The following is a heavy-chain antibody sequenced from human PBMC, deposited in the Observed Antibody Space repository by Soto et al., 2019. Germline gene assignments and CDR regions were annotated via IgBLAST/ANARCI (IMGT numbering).Heavy chain of an antibody. V-gene: IGHV4-61*08. CDR3: ARDVIAPPNYFAP. CDR1: GGSIDSGDYY. Sequence: PWETLALTCTVSGGSIDSGDYYWSWIRQPPGKGLEWIGYVYYSGTTNYNPFLKSRVTLSLDKSKNQFSLKMNSVTAADTAVYYFARDVIAPPNYFAPWGPVTLVTVS. D-gene: IGHD4-4*01. J-gene: IGHJ5*02. CDR2: VYYSGTT.